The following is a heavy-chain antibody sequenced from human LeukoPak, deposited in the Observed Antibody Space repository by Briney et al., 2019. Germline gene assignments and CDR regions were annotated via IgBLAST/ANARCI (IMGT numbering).Heavy chain of an antibody. CDR2: ISSSSSYI. J-gene: IGHJ4*02. CDR3: ARDSSGWYTSDY. V-gene: IGHV3-21*01. CDR1: GFTFSSYS. D-gene: IGHD6-19*01. Sequence: PGGSLRLSCAASGFTFSSYSMNWVRQAPGKGLEWVSSISSSSSYIYYADSVKGRFTISRDNAKNSLYLQMNSLRAEDTAVYYCARDSSGWYTSDYWGQGTLVTVSS.